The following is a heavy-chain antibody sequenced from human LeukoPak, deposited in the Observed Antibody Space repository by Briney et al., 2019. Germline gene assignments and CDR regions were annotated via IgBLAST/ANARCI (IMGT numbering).Heavy chain of an antibody. CDR3: ARAEK. J-gene: IGHJ4*02. CDR1: GFTFSSDW. Sequence: GGSLRLSCAASGFTFSSDWMSWVRQAPGKGLEWVANINQEVSEKYYVDSVKGRFTISRDNAKNSLFLQMNSLRAEDTGVYYCARAEKWGQGNVVTVS. CDR2: INQEVSEK. V-gene: IGHV3-7*01.